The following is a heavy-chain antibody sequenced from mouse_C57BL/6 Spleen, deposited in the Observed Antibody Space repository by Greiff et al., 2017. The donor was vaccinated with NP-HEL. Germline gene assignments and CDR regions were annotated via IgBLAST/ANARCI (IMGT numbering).Heavy chain of an antibody. CDR2: IWSGGST. Sequence: QVQLKQSGPGLVQPSQSLSITCTVSGFSLTSYGVHWVRQSPGKGLEWLGVIWSGGSTDYNAAFISRLSISKDNSKSQVFFKMNSLQADDTAIYYCARGTYDGSFAYWGQGTLVTVSA. CDR3: ARGTYDGSFAY. CDR1: GFSLTSYG. J-gene: IGHJ3*01. D-gene: IGHD2-3*01. V-gene: IGHV2-2*01.